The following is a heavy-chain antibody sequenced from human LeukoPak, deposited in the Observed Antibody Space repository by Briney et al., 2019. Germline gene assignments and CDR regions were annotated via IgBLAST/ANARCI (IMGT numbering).Heavy chain of an antibody. Sequence: PSETLSLTCTVSGGSISSYYWSWIRQPPGKGLEWIGYIYYSGSTNYNPSLKSRVTISVDTSKNQFSLKLSSATAADTAVYYCARPRGSGGPLDPWGQGTLVTVSS. CDR2: IYYSGST. CDR1: GGSISSYY. V-gene: IGHV4-59*01. CDR3: ARPRGSGGPLDP. D-gene: IGHD2-15*01. J-gene: IGHJ5*02.